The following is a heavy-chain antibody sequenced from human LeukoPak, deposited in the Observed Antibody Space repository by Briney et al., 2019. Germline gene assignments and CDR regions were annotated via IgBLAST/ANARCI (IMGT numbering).Heavy chain of an antibody. Sequence: GASVNVSCKASGYTFTSYAMHWVRQAPGQRLEWMGWINAGNGNTKYSQRFQGRVTITRDTSASTAYMELSSLRSEDTAVYYCARDLEDWNYYYGMDVWGQGTTVTVSS. V-gene: IGHV1-3*01. CDR1: GYTFTSYA. CDR3: ARDLEDWNYYYGMDV. D-gene: IGHD3/OR15-3a*01. CDR2: INAGNGNT. J-gene: IGHJ6*02.